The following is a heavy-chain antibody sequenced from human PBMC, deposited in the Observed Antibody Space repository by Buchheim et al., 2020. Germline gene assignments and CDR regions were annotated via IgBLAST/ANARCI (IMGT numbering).Heavy chain of an antibody. Sequence: QVQLVESGGGVVQPGRSLRLSCAASGFTFSSYAMHWVRQAPGKGLEWVAVISYDGSNKYYADSVKGRFTISRDNSKNTLYLQMNSLRAEDTAVYYCARPYDILTGYYKGFDYWGQGTL. CDR1: GFTFSSYA. D-gene: IGHD3-9*01. CDR3: ARPYDILTGYYKGFDY. CDR2: ISYDGSNK. V-gene: IGHV3-30*04. J-gene: IGHJ4*02.